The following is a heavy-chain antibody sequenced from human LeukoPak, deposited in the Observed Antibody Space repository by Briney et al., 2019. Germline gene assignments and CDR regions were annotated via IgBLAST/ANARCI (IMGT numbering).Heavy chain of an antibody. D-gene: IGHD3-22*01. J-gene: IGHJ4*02. CDR2: IYYSGST. CDR3: ARTGVYYDSSGYGF. V-gene: IGHV4-39*01. Sequence: SETLSLTCAVYGGSFSGYYWGWIRQPPGKGLEWVGSIYYSGSTYYNPSLKSRVTISVDTSKNQFSLKLSSVTAADTAVYYCARTGVYYDSSGYGFWGQGTLVTVSS. CDR1: GGSFSGYY.